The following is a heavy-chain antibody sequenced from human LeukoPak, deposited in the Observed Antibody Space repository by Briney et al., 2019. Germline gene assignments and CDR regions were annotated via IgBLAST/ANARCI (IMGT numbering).Heavy chain of an antibody. J-gene: IGHJ6*02. V-gene: IGHV3-48*03. Sequence: PGGSLRLSCAASGFTFSTYEMNWVRQAPGKGLEWVSYISSSGSSIYYADSVKGRFTISRDNAKNSLYLQMNSLRDEDTAVYYCARDFTTYNWNDGSYHYYGMDVWGQGTTVTVSS. CDR2: ISSSGSSI. CDR3: ARDFTTYNWNDGSYHYYGMDV. D-gene: IGHD1-20*01. CDR1: GFTFSTYE.